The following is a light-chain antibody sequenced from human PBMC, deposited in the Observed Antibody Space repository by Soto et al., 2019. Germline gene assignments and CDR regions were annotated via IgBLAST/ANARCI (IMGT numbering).Light chain of an antibody. Sequence: VLTHSPGTLSLSPGERATLSCRASQSVSSSYLAWYQQKPGQAPRLLIYGASSRATGIPDRFSGSGSGTDFTLTISKLEPEDFAVYYCQQAVTFGQGTK. V-gene: IGKV3-20*01. CDR1: QSVSSSY. CDR2: GAS. J-gene: IGKJ1*01. CDR3: QQAVT.